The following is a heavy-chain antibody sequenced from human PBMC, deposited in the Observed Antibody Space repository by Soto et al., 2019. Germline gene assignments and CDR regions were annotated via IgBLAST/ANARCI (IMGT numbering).Heavy chain of an antibody. CDR3: AKDIYSSSSGQDY. D-gene: IGHD6-6*01. CDR2: ISWNGGNI. V-gene: IGHV3-9*01. CDR1: GFTFDDYA. Sequence: EVQLVESGGGLVQPGRSLRLSCAASGFTFDDYAMHWVRQAPGKGLEWVSGISWNGGNIGYADSVKGRFTISRDDAKNSLFLQMNSLRADDTALYFCAKDIYSSSSGQDYWGQGTPVTVSS. J-gene: IGHJ4*02.